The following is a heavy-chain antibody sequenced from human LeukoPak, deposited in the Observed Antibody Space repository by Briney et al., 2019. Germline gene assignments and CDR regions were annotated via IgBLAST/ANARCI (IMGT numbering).Heavy chain of an antibody. CDR1: GFTFSSYA. V-gene: IGHV3-21*01. CDR2: ISSSSSYI. Sequence: GGSLRLSCAASGFTFSSYAMSWVRQAPGKGLEWVSSISSSSSYIYYADSVKGRFTISRDNAKNSLYLQMNSLRAEDTAVYYCPRGGGNYVSHFVYWGQGTLVTVSS. J-gene: IGHJ4*02. D-gene: IGHD1-7*01. CDR3: PRGGGNYVSHFVY.